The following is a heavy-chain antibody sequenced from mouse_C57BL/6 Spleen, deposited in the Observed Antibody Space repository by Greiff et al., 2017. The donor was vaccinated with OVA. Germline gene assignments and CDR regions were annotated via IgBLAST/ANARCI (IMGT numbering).Heavy chain of an antibody. CDR1: GFTFSDYY. CDR3: ARGGDYDELDY. D-gene: IGHD2-4*01. J-gene: IGHJ2*01. CDR2: INYDGSST. Sequence: VQLKESEGGLVQPGSSMKLSCTASGFTFSDYYMAWVRQVPEKGLEWVANINYDGSSTYYLDSLKSRFIISRDNAKNILYLQMSSLKSEDTATYYCARGGDYDELDYWGQGTTLTVSS. V-gene: IGHV5-16*01.